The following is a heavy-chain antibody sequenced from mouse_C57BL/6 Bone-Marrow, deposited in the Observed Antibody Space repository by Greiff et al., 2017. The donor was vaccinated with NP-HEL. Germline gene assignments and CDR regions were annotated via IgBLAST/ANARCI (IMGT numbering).Heavy chain of an antibody. Sequence: EVKLVESGGGLVKPGGSLKLSCAASGFTFSDYGMHWVRQAPEKGLEWVAYISSGSSTIYYADTVKGRFTISRDNAKNTLFLQMTSLRSEDTAMYYCARTYYGSSYYFDYWGQGTTLTVSS. CDR1: GFTFSDYG. D-gene: IGHD1-1*01. V-gene: IGHV5-17*01. CDR3: ARTYYGSSYYFDY. J-gene: IGHJ2*01. CDR2: ISSGSSTI.